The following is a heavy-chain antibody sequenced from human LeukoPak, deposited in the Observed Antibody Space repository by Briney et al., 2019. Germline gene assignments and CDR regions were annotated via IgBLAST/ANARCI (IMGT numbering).Heavy chain of an antibody. CDR3: AKVSTVTADY. J-gene: IGHJ4*02. V-gene: IGHV3-30*18. D-gene: IGHD4-17*01. CDR1: GFTFSSYG. CDR2: ISYDGSNK. Sequence: PGGSLRLSCAASGFTFSSYGMHRVRQAPGKGLEWVAVISYDGSNKYYADSVKGRFTISRDNSKNTLYLQMNSLRAEDTAVYYCAKVSTVTADYWGQGTLVTVSS.